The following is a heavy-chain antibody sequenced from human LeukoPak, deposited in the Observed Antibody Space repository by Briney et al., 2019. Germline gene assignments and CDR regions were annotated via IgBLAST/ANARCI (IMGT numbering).Heavy chain of an antibody. CDR2: INPNSGGT. V-gene: IGHV1-2*02. D-gene: IGHD1-1*01. Sequence: ASVKVSCKASGYSFTGYYMHWVRQAPGQGLEWMGWINPNSGGTNYAQKFQGRVTMTRDTSISTAYMELSRLRSDDTAVYYCARGLGRPGNWFDPWGQGTLVTVSS. CDR1: GYSFTGYY. J-gene: IGHJ5*02. CDR3: ARGLGRPGNWFDP.